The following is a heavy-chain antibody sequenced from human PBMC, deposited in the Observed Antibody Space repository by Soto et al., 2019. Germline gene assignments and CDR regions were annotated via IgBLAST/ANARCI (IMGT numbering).Heavy chain of an antibody. J-gene: IGHJ2*01. CDR3: ARASGVHGGYVWYFDL. D-gene: IGHD5-12*01. CDR2: IYYSGST. V-gene: IGHV4-59*08. Sequence: SETLSLTCTFSGGSISSYYWSWIRQPPGKGLEWIGYIYYSGSTNYNPSLKSRVTISVDTSKNQFSLKLSSVTAADTAVYYCARASGVHGGYVWYFDLWGRGTLVTVSS. CDR1: GGSISSYY.